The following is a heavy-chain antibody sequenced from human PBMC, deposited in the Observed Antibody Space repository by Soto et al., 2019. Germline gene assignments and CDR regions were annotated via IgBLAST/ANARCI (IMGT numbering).Heavy chain of an antibody. CDR2: ISWNSGSI. J-gene: IGHJ5*02. D-gene: IGHD6-13*01. V-gene: IGHV3-9*01. CDR3: AKDIGGDIAATTNWFDP. CDR1: GFTFDDYA. Sequence: GGSLRLSCAASGFTFDDYAMHWVRQAPGKGLEWVSGISWNSGSIGYADSVKGRFTISRDNAKNSLYLQMNSLRAEDTALYYCAKDIGGDIAATTNWFDPWGQGTLVTVSS.